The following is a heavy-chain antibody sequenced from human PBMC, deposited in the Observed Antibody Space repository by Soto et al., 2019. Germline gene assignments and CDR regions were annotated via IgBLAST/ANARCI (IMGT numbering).Heavy chain of an antibody. CDR2: ISYDGSNK. CDR1: GFTFSSYG. V-gene: IGHV3-30*18. Sequence: ESGGGVVQPGRSLRLSCAASGFTFSSYGMHWVRQAPGKGLEWVAVISYDGSNKYYADSVKGRFTISRDNSKNTLYLQMNSLRAEDTAVYYCAKAIITFGGVIVSYYYYGMDVWGQGTTVTVSS. J-gene: IGHJ6*02. D-gene: IGHD3-16*02. CDR3: AKAIITFGGVIVSYYYYGMDV.